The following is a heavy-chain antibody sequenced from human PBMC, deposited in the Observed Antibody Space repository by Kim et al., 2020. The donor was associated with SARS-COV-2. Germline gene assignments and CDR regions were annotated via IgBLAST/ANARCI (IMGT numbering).Heavy chain of an antibody. V-gene: IGHV3-33*06. CDR3: AKDNYCSSTSCYDGAFDI. D-gene: IGHD2-2*01. J-gene: IGHJ3*02. CDR2: IWYDGSNK. CDR1: GFTFSSYG. Sequence: GGSLRLSCAASGFTFSSYGMHWVRQAPGKGLEWVAVIWYDGSNKYYADSVKGRFTISRDNSKNTLYLQMNSLRAEDTAVYYCAKDNYCSSTSCYDGAFDIWGQGTMVTVSS.